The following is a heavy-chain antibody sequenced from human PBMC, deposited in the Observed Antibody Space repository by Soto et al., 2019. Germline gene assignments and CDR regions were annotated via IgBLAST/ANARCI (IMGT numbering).Heavy chain of an antibody. J-gene: IGHJ6*02. Sequence: TSETLSLTCTVSGGSISSYYWSWIRQPPGQGMEWIGYIYYSGSTNYNPSLKSRVTISVDTSKNQFSLKLSSVTAADTAVYYCARGRIVATITPDYYYYYGMDVWGQGTTVTVSS. CDR3: ARGRIVATITPDYYYYYGMDV. CDR2: IYYSGST. V-gene: IGHV4-59*01. D-gene: IGHD5-12*01. CDR1: GGSISSYY.